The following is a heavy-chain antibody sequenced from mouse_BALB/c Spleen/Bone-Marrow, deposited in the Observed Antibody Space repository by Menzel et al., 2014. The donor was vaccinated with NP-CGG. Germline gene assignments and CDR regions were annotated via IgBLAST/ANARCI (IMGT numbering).Heavy chain of an antibody. Sequence: VQLQQSGPGLVKPSQSLSLTCSVTGYSITSGYYWNWIRQFPGSNLEWMGYVTYDGSNNYNPSLKNRSSITRDTSKNQFFLKLNSVTTEDTATYYCARGSGTYFDVWGAGTTVTVSS. CDR2: VTYDGSN. D-gene: IGHD4-1*01. CDR3: ARGSGTYFDV. V-gene: IGHV3-6*02. CDR1: GYSITSGYY. J-gene: IGHJ1*01.